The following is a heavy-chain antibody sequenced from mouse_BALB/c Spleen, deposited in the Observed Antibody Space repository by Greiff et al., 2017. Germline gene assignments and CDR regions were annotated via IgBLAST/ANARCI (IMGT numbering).Heavy chain of an antibody. CDR3: ARGEGNYVFDY. J-gene: IGHJ2*01. V-gene: IGHV1-87*01. CDR1: GYTFTSYW. Sequence: VQLVESGAELARPGASVKLSCKASGYTFTSYWMQWVKQRPGQGLEWIGAIYPGDGDTRYTQKFKGKATLTADKSSSTAYMQLSSLASEDSAVYYCARGEGNYVFDYWGQGTTLTVSS. CDR2: IYPGDGDT. D-gene: IGHD2-1*01.